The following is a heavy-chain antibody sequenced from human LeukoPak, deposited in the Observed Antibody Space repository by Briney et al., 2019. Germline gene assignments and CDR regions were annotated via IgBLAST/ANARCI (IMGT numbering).Heavy chain of an antibody. CDR1: GFSFSSSW. CDR3: ATTGSGSYYDY. CDR2: INDDETST. J-gene: IGHJ4*02. Sequence: GGSLRLSCAASGFSFSSSWMHWVRQVPGKGLEWVSRINDDETSTTYAESVKGRFTISRDNAKNTLFLQMNSLRAEDTAVYYCATTGSGSYYDYWGQGTLVAVSS. D-gene: IGHD1-26*01. V-gene: IGHV3-74*01.